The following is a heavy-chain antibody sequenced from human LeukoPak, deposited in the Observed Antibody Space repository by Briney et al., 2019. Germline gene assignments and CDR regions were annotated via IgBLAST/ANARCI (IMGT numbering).Heavy chain of an antibody. J-gene: IGHJ5*02. Sequence: KASETLSLTCTVSGGSISSYYWSWIRQPPGKGLEYIGYIYYSGSTNYNPSLKSRVTMSVDTSKNQFSLKLSSVTAADTAVYYCARAGEYYYDSSGTNWFDPWGQGTLVTVSS. V-gene: IGHV4-59*01. D-gene: IGHD3-22*01. CDR3: ARAGEYYYDSSGTNWFDP. CDR2: IYYSGST. CDR1: GGSISSYY.